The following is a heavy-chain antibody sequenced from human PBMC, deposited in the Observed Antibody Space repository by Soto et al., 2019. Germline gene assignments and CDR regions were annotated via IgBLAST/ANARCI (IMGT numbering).Heavy chain of an antibody. D-gene: IGHD6-13*01. CDR1: GFTFSSYA. V-gene: IGHV3-23*01. Sequence: GAALRLSCGASGFTFSSYAMSWVRQAPGKGLEWVSGVSGSGSSTYYADSVKGRFTISRDNSKNTLYLQMNSLRVEDTARYYCARTIAAAGTDYWGQGTLVTVSS. CDR2: VSGSGSST. CDR3: ARTIAAAGTDY. J-gene: IGHJ4*02.